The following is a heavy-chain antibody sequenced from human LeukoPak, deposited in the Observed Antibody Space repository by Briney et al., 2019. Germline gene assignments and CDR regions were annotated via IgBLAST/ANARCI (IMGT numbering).Heavy chain of an antibody. CDR2: ISGSGDSA. J-gene: IGHJ4*02. CDR3: TKSIQWLPIGDY. D-gene: IGHD6-19*01. Sequence: GGSLRLSCEAPGSSFSAYGMTWVRQAPGKGLEWVSTISGSGDSANYADSVKGRFTVSRDSSKNTMYLQMNILRAEDTAIYYCTKSIQWLPIGDYWGQGTLVTVSS. V-gene: IGHV3-23*01. CDR1: GSSFSAYG.